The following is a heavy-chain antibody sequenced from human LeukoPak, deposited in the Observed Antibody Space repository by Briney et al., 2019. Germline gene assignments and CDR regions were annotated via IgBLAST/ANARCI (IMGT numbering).Heavy chain of an antibody. CDR2: TQYDGRNK. V-gene: IGHV3-30*02. CDR3: AKGPHDLRY. CDR1: GFTFSSYG. J-gene: IGHJ4*02. Sequence: GGSLRLSCAASGFTFSSYGMHWVRQAPGKGLEWVAFTQYDGRNKYYADSVKGRFTISRDNSKNTLHLQMNSLRGEDTAVYYCAKGPHDLRYWGPGTLVTVSS.